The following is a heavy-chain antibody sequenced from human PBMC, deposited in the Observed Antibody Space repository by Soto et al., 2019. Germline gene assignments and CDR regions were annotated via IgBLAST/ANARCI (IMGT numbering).Heavy chain of an antibody. CDR2: IHNSGST. V-gene: IGHV4-30-4*01. J-gene: IGHJ4*02. Sequence: QVQLQESGPGLVRPSQTLSLTCSVSGASIYNGGYFWSWIRQSPGKGLEWIGHIHNSGSTYNNPSLKGPVTISADTSINQFSLALTSVTAADTAMYYCARGSSTKKVDSWGQGILVTVSS. CDR3: ARGSSTKKVDS. CDR1: GASIYNGGYF.